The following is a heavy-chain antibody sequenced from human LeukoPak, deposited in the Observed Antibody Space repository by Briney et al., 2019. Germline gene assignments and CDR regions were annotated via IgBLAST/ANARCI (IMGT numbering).Heavy chain of an antibody. V-gene: IGHV4-39*01. J-gene: IGHJ6*03. D-gene: IGHD4-11*01. CDR1: GGSISTSRYY. Sequence: NPSETLSLTCAVSGGSISTSRYYWGWFRQSPGKGLEWIGNIFYGGSTYYNPSLESRITISVDTSKNQFSLRLSSVTAADTAVYYCARVDYSNSRGDYFYYYMDVWGKGTTVIVSS. CDR2: IFYGGST. CDR3: ARVDYSNSRGDYFYYYMDV.